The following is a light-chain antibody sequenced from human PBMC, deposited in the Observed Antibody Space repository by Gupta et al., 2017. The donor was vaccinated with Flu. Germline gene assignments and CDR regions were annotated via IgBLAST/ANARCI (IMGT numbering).Light chain of an antibody. Sequence: QPPSTSGTPGQRVTFSCSGGNSNIGINYVYWYQQLPGAAPKLIIYKSNQRPSGVPDRFSGSKSGTSASLAISGLRSEDEAEYYCATWDDSLSAVVFGGGTKLTVL. CDR2: KSN. V-gene: IGLV1-47*01. CDR1: NSNIGINY. CDR3: ATWDDSLSAVV. J-gene: IGLJ2*01.